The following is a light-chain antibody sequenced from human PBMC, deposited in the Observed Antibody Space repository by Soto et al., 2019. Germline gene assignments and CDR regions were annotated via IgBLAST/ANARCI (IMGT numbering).Light chain of an antibody. CDR1: QTVKNEY. J-gene: IGKJ4*01. V-gene: IGKV3-20*01. CDR2: GAS. CDR3: QQYGTSPLT. Sequence: ETVLTQSPDTLSLSPGEGATLSCRASQTVKNEYLAWYQQRRGLAPRLLIYGASGRATGIPDRFSGRGSGTDFTLTIIRLEPEDFAVYYCQQYGTSPLTFGGGTKVEIK.